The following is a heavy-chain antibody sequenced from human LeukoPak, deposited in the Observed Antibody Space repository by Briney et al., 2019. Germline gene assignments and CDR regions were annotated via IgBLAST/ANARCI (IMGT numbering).Heavy chain of an antibody. D-gene: IGHD3-10*01. CDR2: FYVGGAT. Sequence: GSLRLSCAVSGFSVTNNYMSWVRPAPGKGLEWVSVFYVGGATYYADSVKGRFTISRDNSENTLYLQMNSLKTEDTAVYYCTTCPPLLAGSDFDYWGQGTLVTVSS. J-gene: IGHJ4*02. V-gene: IGHV3-53*01. CDR1: GFSVTNNY. CDR3: TTCPPLLAGSDFDY.